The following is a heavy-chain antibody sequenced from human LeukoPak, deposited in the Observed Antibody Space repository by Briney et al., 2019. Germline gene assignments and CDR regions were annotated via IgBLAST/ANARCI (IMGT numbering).Heavy chain of an antibody. V-gene: IGHV3-20*04. CDR2: INWNGGST. J-gene: IGHJ3*02. CDR3: ARERYGSSSEGAFDI. D-gene: IGHD6-6*01. Sequence: GGSLRLSCAASGFTFDDYGMSWVRQAPGKGLEWVSGINWNGGSTGYADSVKGRFTFSRDNAKNSLYLQMNSLRAEDTALYYCARERYGSSSEGAFDIWGQGTMVTVSS. CDR1: GFTFDDYG.